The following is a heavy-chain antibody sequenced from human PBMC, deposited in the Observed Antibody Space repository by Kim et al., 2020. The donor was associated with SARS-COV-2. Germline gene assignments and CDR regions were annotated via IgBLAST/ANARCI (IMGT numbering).Heavy chain of an antibody. J-gene: IGHJ6*02. Sequence: ASVKVSCKASGYTFTSYAMNWVRQAPGQGLEWMGWINTNTGNPTYAQGFTGRFVFSLDTSVSTAYLQISSLKAEDTAVYYCARVQVSSSWSDYYYYGMDVWGQGTTVTVSS. D-gene: IGHD6-13*01. CDR3: ARVQVSSSWSDYYYYGMDV. CDR2: INTNTGNP. CDR1: GYTFTSYA. V-gene: IGHV7-4-1*02.